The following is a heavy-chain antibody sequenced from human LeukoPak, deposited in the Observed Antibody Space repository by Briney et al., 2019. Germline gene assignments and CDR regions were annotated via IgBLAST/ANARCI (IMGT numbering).Heavy chain of an antibody. CDR1: GGTFSSYA. J-gene: IGHJ4*02. CDR2: IIPIFGTA. Sequence: ASVKVSCKASGGTFSSYAISWVRQAPGQGLEWMGGIIPIFGTANYAQKFQGSVTITADESTSTAYMELSSLRSEDTAVYYCARDGGYDSFDYWGQGTLVTVSS. V-gene: IGHV1-69*13. CDR3: ARDGGYDSFDY. D-gene: IGHD5-12*01.